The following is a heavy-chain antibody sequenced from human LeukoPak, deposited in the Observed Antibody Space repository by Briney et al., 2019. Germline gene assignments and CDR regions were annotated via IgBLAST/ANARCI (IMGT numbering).Heavy chain of an antibody. Sequence: QPGGSLRLPCVVSGFNFSRHWMNWVPPAPGKGLERVANIHEDGSDKYYVDSVKGRFTISRENAKNSLYLQMNSLRAEDTALYYCARTLRLGTPRAFDIWGRGTMVTVSS. V-gene: IGHV3-7*05. D-gene: IGHD1-14*01. CDR2: IHEDGSDK. CDR1: GFNFSRHW. J-gene: IGHJ3*02. CDR3: ARTLRLGTPRAFDI.